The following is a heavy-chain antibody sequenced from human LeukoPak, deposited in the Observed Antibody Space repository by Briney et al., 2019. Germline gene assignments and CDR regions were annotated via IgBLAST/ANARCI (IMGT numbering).Heavy chain of an antibody. D-gene: IGHD2-2*02. V-gene: IGHV4-59*08. CDR2: IYYSGST. Sequence: PSETLSLTCTVSGGYISSYYWSWIRQPPGKGLEWIGYIYYSGSTNYNPSLKSRVTISVDTSKNQFSLKLSSVTAADTAVYYCARGPLYCSSTSCYTLFDYWGQGTLVTVSS. J-gene: IGHJ4*02. CDR3: ARGPLYCSSTSCYTLFDY. CDR1: GGYISSYY.